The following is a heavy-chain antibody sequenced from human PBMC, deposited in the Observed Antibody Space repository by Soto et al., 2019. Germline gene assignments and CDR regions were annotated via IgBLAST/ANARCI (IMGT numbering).Heavy chain of an antibody. D-gene: IGHD2-2*01. CDR1: GCTFSNYG. V-gene: IGHV1-18*01. CDR3: ARVVTGDAAWFGP. CDR2: ISLYSDGT. Sequence: TSVKVSCKTAGCTFSNYGITWVRQSPGQPLEWLGWISLYSDGTNYAQKFQGRVSMTTDTSTTTAYMELRSLRSDDTAVYYCARVVTGDAAWFGPWGQGTLVSVSP. J-gene: IGHJ5*02.